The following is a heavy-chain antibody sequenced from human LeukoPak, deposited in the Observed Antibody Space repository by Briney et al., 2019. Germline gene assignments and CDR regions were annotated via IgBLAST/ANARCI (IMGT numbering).Heavy chain of an antibody. CDR2: ISYDGSNK. J-gene: IGHJ3*02. Sequence: PGGSLRLSCAASGFTFSSYAMHWVRQAPGKGLEWVAVISYDGSNKYYADSVKGRFTISRDNSNNALYLQMNSLRAEDTAVYYCAKRRRGTYFGSGRDLLGAFDIWGQGTMVTVSS. V-gene: IGHV3-30-3*02. CDR1: GFTFSSYA. D-gene: IGHD3-10*01. CDR3: AKRRRGTYFGSGRDLLGAFDI.